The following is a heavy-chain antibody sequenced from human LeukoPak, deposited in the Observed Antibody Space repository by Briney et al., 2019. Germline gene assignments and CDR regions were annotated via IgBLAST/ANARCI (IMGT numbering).Heavy chain of an antibody. V-gene: IGHV4-34*01. CDR2: INHSGST. Sequence: LETLSLTCAVYGGSFSGYYWSWIRQPPGKGLEWIGEINHSGSTNYNPSLKSRVTISVGTSKNQFSLKLSSVTAADTAVYAREGFEQQLGVGECYFDYWGQGTLVTVSS. CDR3: EGFEQQLGVGECYFDY. J-gene: IGHJ4*02. D-gene: IGHD6-13*01. CDR1: GGSFSGYY.